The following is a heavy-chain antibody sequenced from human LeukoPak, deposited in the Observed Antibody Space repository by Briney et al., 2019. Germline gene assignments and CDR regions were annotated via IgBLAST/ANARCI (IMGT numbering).Heavy chain of an antibody. J-gene: IGHJ4*02. CDR2: IKEDGSDK. V-gene: IGHV3-7*01. CDR1: GFIFTNYF. Sequence: GGSLRLSCAASGFIFTNYFMTWVRQAPGKGLEWVANIKEDGSDKYYVDSVKGRFTISRDNAKNSLYLQMNNLRAEDTAVYYCARDVGYFRFDYWGQGTLVTVSS. CDR3: ARDVGYFRFDY. D-gene: IGHD5-18*01.